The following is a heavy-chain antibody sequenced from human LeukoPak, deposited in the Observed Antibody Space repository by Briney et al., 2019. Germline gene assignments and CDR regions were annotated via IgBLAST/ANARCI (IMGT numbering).Heavy chain of an antibody. D-gene: IGHD2-21*02. V-gene: IGHV1-24*01. CDR1: GYTLTELS. CDR2: FDPEDGET. Sequence: ASVKVSCKVSGYTLTELSMHWVRQAPGKGLEWMGGFDPEDGETIYAQKFQGRVTMTEDTSTDTAYLELSSLRCEDAAVYYCSTDLKSRYCGGDFYFPGALAMDVRGQGTTVTVSS. CDR3: STDLKSRYCGGDFYFPGALAMDV. J-gene: IGHJ6*02.